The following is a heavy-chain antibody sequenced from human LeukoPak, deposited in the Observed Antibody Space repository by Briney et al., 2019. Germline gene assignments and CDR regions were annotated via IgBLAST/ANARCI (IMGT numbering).Heavy chain of an antibody. J-gene: IGHJ4*02. Sequence: SETLSLTCTVSGGSISSYYWSWIRQPPGKGLEWIGYIYYSGSTNYNPSLKSRVTISVDTSKNRFSLNLSSVTAADTAVYYCARGPLDSGYTYFDYWGRGTLVSVAS. CDR2: IYYSGST. CDR1: GGSISSYY. CDR3: ARGPLDSGYTYFDY. D-gene: IGHD5-12*01. V-gene: IGHV4-59*12.